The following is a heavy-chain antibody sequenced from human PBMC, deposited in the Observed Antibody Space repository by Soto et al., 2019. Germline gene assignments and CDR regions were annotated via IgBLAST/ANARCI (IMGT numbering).Heavy chain of an antibody. V-gene: IGHV3-33*01. J-gene: IGHJ5*02. CDR2: IWYDGSNK. Sequence: GGSLRLSCAASGFSFGSYGMHWVRQAPGKGLEWVAVIWYDGSNKYYADSVKGRFTISRDNSKTTLYLQMNRLRAEDTAVYYSTTDLWRIAVSVGSTGYFNPSGQGTPVTVSS. D-gene: IGHD6-19*01. CDR3: TTDLWRIAVSVGSTGYFNP. CDR1: GFSFGSYG.